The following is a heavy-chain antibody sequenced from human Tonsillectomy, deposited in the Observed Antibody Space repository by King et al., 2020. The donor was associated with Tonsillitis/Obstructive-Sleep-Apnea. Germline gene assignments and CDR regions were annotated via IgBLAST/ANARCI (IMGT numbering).Heavy chain of an antibody. CDR2: IYYSGST. CDR3: ARKGSLGAFDI. CDR1: GGSISSSSYY. D-gene: IGHD3-3*01. J-gene: IGHJ3*02. V-gene: IGHV4-39*01. Sequence: QLQESGPGLVKPSETLSLTCTVSGGSISSSSYYWVWIRPPPGKGLEWIGNIYYSGSTYYKPSLKSRVTISVDTSKSQFSLKLSSVTAADTAVYYCARKGSLGAFDIWGQGTMVTVSS.